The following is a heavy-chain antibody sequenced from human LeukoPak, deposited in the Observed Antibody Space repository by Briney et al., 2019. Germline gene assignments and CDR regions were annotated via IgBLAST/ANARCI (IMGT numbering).Heavy chain of an antibody. J-gene: IGHJ5*02. CDR2: IWYDGSNK. CDR3: AKSLMGCSSTSCYVGWFDP. CDR1: GFTFSSYG. Sequence: GGSLRLSCAASGFTFSSYGMHWVRQAPGKGLEWVAVIWYDGSNKYYADSVKGRFTISRDNSKNTLYLQMNSLRAEDTAVYYCAKSLMGCSSTSCYVGWFDPWGQGTLVTVSS. V-gene: IGHV3-30*02. D-gene: IGHD2-2*01.